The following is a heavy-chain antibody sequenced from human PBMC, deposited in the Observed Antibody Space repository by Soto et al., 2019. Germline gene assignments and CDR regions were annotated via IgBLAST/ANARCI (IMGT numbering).Heavy chain of an antibody. CDR2: ISGSGGST. Sequence: GGSLRLSCTASGFTFSSYAMSWVRQAPGEGLEWVSAISGSGGSTYYADSVKGRFTISRDNSKNTLYLQMNSLRAEDTAVYYCAKRYSGYDIYYFDYWGQGTLVTVSS. CDR1: GFTFSSYA. J-gene: IGHJ4*02. CDR3: AKRYSGYDIYYFDY. D-gene: IGHD5-12*01. V-gene: IGHV3-23*01.